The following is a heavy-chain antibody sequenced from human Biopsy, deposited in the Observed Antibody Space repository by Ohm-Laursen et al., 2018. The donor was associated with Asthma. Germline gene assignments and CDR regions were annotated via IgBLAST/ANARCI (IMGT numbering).Heavy chain of an antibody. J-gene: IGHJ3*02. D-gene: IGHD3-9*01. CDR1: GDSFSNYA. V-gene: IGHV1-69*13. CDR3: ARTYYDFLTGQVKDAFGI. Sequence: SVKVSCKASGDSFSNYAISWVRQAPGQGLEWMGGLIPVLGTPDHAQMFEGRVTITADESTSTAYMELTSLRSEDTAAYYCARTYYDFLTGQVKDAFGIWGQGTMVTVSS. CDR2: LIPVLGTP.